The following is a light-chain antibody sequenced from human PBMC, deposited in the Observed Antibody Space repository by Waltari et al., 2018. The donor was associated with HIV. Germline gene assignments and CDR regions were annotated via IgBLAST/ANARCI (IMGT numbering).Light chain of an antibody. Sequence: SYELTQPPSVSVSPGQTARIPCSGDVLAKQYAYWYQQKPGQAPVVVIYKDTERPSGIPGRFSGSSSGTTVTLTISGVQPDDEADYYCQSADTSYTSRVFGIGTKVTVL. CDR1: VLAKQY. J-gene: IGLJ1*01. CDR3: QSADTSYTSRV. CDR2: KDT. V-gene: IGLV3-25*03.